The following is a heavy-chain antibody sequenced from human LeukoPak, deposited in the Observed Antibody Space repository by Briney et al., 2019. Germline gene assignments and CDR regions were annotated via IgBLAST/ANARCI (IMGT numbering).Heavy chain of an antibody. CDR1: GFTFSSYA. J-gene: IGHJ4*02. CDR2: ISYDGSNK. Sequence: GALRLSCAASGFTFSSYAMHWVRQAPGKGLEWVAVISYDGSNKYYADSVKGRFTISRDNSKNTLYLQMNGLRAEDTAVYYCARDWVEYYYDSSGYYNDYWGQGTLVTVSS. V-gene: IGHV3-30-3*01. CDR3: ARDWVEYYYDSSGYYNDY. D-gene: IGHD3-22*01.